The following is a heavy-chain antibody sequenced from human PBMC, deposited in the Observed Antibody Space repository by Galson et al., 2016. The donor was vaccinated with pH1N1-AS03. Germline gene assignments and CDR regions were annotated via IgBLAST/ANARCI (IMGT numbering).Heavy chain of an antibody. CDR2: VNDSGGRT. CDR3: VAGGSGTDLFDV. Sequence: SLRLSCAASGLTFSRSAMSWVRQVPGKGLEWVSSVNDSGGRTSYANSVKGRFTVSRDNSKNTLSLEMSSLRVEDTAEYYCVAGGSGTDLFDVWGLGTMVIDSS. J-gene: IGHJ3*01. CDR1: GLTFSRSA. V-gene: IGHV3-23*01. D-gene: IGHD3-10*01.